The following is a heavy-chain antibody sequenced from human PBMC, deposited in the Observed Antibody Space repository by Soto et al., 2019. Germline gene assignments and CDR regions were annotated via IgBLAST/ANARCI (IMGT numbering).Heavy chain of an antibody. CDR3: ARDPPLYRHFDY. CDR1: GFTFSSYS. D-gene: IGHD4-4*01. J-gene: IGHJ4*02. V-gene: IGHV3-21*01. Sequence: GGSLRLSCAASGFTFSSYSMNWVRQAPGKGLEWVSSISSSSSYIYYADSVKGRFTISRDNAKNSLYLQMNSLRAEDTAVYYCARDPPLYRHFDYWGQGTLVTVSS. CDR2: ISSSSSYI.